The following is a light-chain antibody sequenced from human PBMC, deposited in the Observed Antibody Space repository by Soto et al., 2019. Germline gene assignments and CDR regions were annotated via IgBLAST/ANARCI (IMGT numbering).Light chain of an antibody. J-gene: IGKJ2*01. CDR2: HAS. CDR1: PSVSSSY. V-gene: IGKV3-20*01. CDR3: QQYGNSPYT. Sequence: EIVLTQSPGTLSLSPGERATLSCRASPSVSSSYLAWYRQKPGQAPRLLIFHASNRATGIPDRFSGSGSGTDFVLTISRLEPEDFAVYYCQQYGNSPYTFGQGTKLEIK.